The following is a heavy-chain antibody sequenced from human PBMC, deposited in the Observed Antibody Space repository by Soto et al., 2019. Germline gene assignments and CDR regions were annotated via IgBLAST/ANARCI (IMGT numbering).Heavy chain of an antibody. CDR2: IYYSGST. V-gene: IGHV4-39*01. CDR1: GGSISSSSYY. Sequence: QLQLQESGPGLVKPSETLSLTCTVSGGSISSSSYYWGWIRQPPGKGLEWIGSIYYSGSTYYNPSLKSRVTISVGTSKNQFSLKLSSVTAADTAVYYCAAPVAGTGEIDYWGQGTLVTVSS. J-gene: IGHJ4*02. CDR3: AAPVAGTGEIDY. D-gene: IGHD6-19*01.